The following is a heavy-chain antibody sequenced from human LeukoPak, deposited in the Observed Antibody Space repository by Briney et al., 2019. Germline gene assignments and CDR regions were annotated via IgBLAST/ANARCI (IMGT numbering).Heavy chain of an antibody. CDR2: ISSSGSTI. CDR3: AKDQGLAAARRTNWFDP. V-gene: IGHV3-48*03. Sequence: GGSLRLSCAASGFTFSSYEMNWVRQAPGKGLEWVSYISSSGSTIYYADSVKGRFTISRDNAKNSLYLQMNSLRAEDTAVYYCAKDQGLAAARRTNWFDPWGQGTLVTVSS. D-gene: IGHD6-13*01. CDR1: GFTFSSYE. J-gene: IGHJ5*02.